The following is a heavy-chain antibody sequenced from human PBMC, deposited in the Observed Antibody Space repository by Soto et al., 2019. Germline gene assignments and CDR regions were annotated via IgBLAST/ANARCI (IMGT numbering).Heavy chain of an antibody. Sequence: ASLKVSCKASSYTFTSYGISWVRQAPGQGLEWMGWISAYNGNTNYAQKLQGRVTMTTDTSTSTAYMELRSLRSDDTAVYYCARGGVTAGLYYYYGMDVWGQGTTVTVSS. CDR3: ARGGVTAGLYYYYGMDV. J-gene: IGHJ6*02. CDR1: SYTFTSYG. V-gene: IGHV1-18*04. CDR2: ISAYNGNT. D-gene: IGHD2-21*02.